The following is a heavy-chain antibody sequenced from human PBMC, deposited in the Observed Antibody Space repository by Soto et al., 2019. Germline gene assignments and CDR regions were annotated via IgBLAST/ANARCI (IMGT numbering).Heavy chain of an antibody. V-gene: IGHV4-34*01. CDR2: VNHSGEA. J-gene: IGHJ5*02. D-gene: IGHD3-10*01. CDR3: RRAERFPRSWFDP. Sequence: AETLTLTCGVYGVSFRSYYLIWVRQPPGKGLEWIAEVNHSGEATYNPALQRRVTITLNTTNNHFFLKMTTLPAADKALYFCRRAERFPRSWFDPWGQGTKVTVSS. CDR1: GVSFRSYY.